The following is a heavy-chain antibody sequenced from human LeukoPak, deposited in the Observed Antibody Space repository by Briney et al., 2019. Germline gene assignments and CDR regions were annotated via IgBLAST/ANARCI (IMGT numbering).Heavy chain of an antibody. CDR1: GGSFSGYY. V-gene: IGHV4-34*01. D-gene: IGHD6-6*01. CDR2: INHSGST. J-gene: IGHJ4*02. CDR3: ARESSSSVGDY. Sequence: PSETLSLTCAVYGGSFSGYYWSWIRQPPGKGLEWIGEINHSGSTNYNPSLKSRVTMSVDTSKNQFSLKLSSVTAADTAVYYCARESSSSVGDYWGQGTLVTVSS.